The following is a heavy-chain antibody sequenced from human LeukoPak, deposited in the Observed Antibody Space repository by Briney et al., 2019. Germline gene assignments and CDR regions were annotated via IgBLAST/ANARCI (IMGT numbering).Heavy chain of an antibody. Sequence: GGSLRLSCAASGFTFSSHSMNWVRQAPGKGLEWVSYISSSSSIIYYADSVKGRLTISRDNAKNSLYLQMNSLRAEDTAVYYCARGAYYYEDWGQGTLVTVSS. CDR1: GFTFSSHS. V-gene: IGHV3-48*01. CDR2: ISSSSSII. D-gene: IGHD3-22*01. CDR3: ARGAYYYED. J-gene: IGHJ4*02.